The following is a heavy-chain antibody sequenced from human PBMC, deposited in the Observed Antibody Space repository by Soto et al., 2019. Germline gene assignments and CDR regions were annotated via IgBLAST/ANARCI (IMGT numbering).Heavy chain of an antibody. CDR3: ARRLATTVSALGY. Sequence: QVQLVQSGGGVVQAGNSLRLSCTASGLTFTSSSFHWVRQAPGKGLEWVAVISEHGDRQYSTESVRGRFLISRDSSKNTVYLQMKSLRPEDTGVYFCARRLATTVSALGYWGQGALVTVSS. CDR2: ISEHGDRQ. V-gene: IGHV3-30-3*01. CDR1: GLTFTSSS. D-gene: IGHD4-17*01. J-gene: IGHJ4*02.